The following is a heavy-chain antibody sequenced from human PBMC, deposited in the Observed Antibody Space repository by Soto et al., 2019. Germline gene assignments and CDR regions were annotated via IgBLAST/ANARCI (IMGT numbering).Heavy chain of an antibody. Sequence: QVQLVQSGTEVKKPGSSVKVSCKASGGTFRNYPINWVRQAPGQGLEWMGSIFPLTDIPDYAQNFQARLTISADKSTSTAYMELSSLTSDGTGMYFCARGPLVVLNYFESWGEGTLVTVSS. CDR1: GGTFRNYP. CDR2: IFPLTDIP. CDR3: ARGPLVVLNYFES. J-gene: IGHJ4*02. V-gene: IGHV1-69*02.